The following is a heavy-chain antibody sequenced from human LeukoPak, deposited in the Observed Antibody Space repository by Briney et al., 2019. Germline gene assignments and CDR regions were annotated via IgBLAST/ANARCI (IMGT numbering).Heavy chain of an antibody. Sequence: HPGGSLSLSCEASGFTFSSYSMKWGRPAPGEVREWISYISTSTTTIYYANSVKGRFTISRDNAKKSLYLQMNSLRVEDTGVYYCASWGEGARDHWGQETRDTLSS. D-gene: IGHD1-26*01. J-gene: IGHJ4*02. CDR1: GFTFSSYS. CDR2: ISTSTTTI. CDR3: ASWGEGARDH. V-gene: IGHV3-48*01.